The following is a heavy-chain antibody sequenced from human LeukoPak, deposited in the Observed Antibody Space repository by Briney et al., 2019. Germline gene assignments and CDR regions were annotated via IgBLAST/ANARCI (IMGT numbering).Heavy chain of an antibody. J-gene: IGHJ4*01. CDR1: GGSISSSSYY. CDR2: IYYSGST. CDR3: ATQFSGHPYYFDH. D-gene: IGHD6-25*01. V-gene: IGHV4-39*01. Sequence: PSETLSLTCNVSGGSISSSSYYWGWIRQPPGKELDWIGIIYYSGSTYYNPSLKSRVTISVDTTKNQFSLNLTSVTAADTAVYYCATQFSGHPYYFDHWGHGSLVTVSS.